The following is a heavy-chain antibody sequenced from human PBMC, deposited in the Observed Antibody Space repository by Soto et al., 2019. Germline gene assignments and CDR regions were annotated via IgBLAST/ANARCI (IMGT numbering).Heavy chain of an antibody. Sequence: GGSLRLSCAASGFTFDDYAMHWVRQAQGKGLELVSVINWNAGSIGYADSVKGRFTISKDIAKNSLYLQMNSLRAEDTALYYCAKALSGYTYGPFDYWGRGTLVTVSS. D-gene: IGHD5-18*01. CDR1: GFTFDDYA. CDR3: AKALSGYTYGPFDY. J-gene: IGHJ4*02. V-gene: IGHV3-9*01. CDR2: INWNAGSI.